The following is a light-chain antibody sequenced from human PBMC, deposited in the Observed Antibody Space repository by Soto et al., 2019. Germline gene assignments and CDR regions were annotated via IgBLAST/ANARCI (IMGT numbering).Light chain of an antibody. CDR3: QSYDNSLLAYV. Sequence: QSVLTQPPSVSGAPGQRLTISCAGTSSNIGAGFDVYWYQQLPGTAPKLLIYANDDRPSGVPDRFSGSTSGTSASLAITGLQAEDADDYYCQSYDNSLLAYVFGGGTKLTVL. J-gene: IGLJ2*01. CDR2: AND. CDR1: SSNIGAGFD. V-gene: IGLV1-40*01.